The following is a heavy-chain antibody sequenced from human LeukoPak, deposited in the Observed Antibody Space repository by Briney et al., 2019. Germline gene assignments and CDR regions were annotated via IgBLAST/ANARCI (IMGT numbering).Heavy chain of an antibody. CDR3: ARGSAYSGYDFKQQLVRFFDY. V-gene: IGHV6-1*01. J-gene: IGHJ4*02. Sequence: SQTLSLTCAISGDSVSSNSAAWNWIRQSPSRGLEWLGRTYYRSKWYNDYAVSVKSRITINPDTSKHQCSLQLNSVTPEDTAVYYCARGSAYSGYDFKQQLVRFFDYWGQGTLVTVSS. CDR1: GDSVSSNSAA. CDR2: TYYRSKWYN. D-gene: IGHD5-12*01.